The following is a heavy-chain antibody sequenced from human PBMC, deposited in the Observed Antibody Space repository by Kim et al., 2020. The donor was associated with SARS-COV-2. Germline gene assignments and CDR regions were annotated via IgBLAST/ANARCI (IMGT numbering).Heavy chain of an antibody. D-gene: IGHD3-3*01. J-gene: IGHJ4*02. V-gene: IGHV1-69*04. Sequence: YAHKFQGRITITADKATSTAYMELSSLRSGDAAVYYCARDLSFGVVINDYWGQGTLVTVSS. CDR3: ARDLSFGVVINDY.